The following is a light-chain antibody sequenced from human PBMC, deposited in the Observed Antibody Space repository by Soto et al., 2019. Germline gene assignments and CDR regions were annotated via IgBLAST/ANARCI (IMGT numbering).Light chain of an antibody. Sequence: QSALTQPPSASGSPGQSVTISCTGTSSDGGGYSSVAWFQHHPGKAPKLMIYEVSKRPSGVPDRFSGSKSGNTASLTVSGLQAEDEADYYCISYAGSNNYVFGTGTKVTVL. CDR2: EVS. J-gene: IGLJ1*01. CDR3: ISYAGSNNYV. V-gene: IGLV2-8*01. CDR1: SSDGGGYSS.